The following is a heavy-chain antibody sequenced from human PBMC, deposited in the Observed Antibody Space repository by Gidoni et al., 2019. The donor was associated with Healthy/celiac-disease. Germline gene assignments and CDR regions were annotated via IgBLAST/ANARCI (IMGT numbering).Heavy chain of an antibody. D-gene: IGHD3-3*01. V-gene: IGHV1-8*01. CDR3: ARGRGFLEWRESYYYYMDV. CDR1: GYTFTSYD. J-gene: IGHJ6*03. CDR2: MNPNSGNT. Sequence: QVQLVQSGAEVKKPGASLKVSCKASGYTFTSYDINWVRQATGQGLEWMGWMNPNSGNTGYAQKFQGRVTMTRNTSISTAYMELSSLRSEDTAVYYCARGRGFLEWRESYYYYMDVWGKGTTVTVSS.